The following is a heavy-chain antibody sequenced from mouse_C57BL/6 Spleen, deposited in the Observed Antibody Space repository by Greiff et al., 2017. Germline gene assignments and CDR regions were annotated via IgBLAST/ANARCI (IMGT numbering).Heavy chain of an antibody. CDR3: ARGGFGDYAWFAY. Sequence: QVQLKQPGAELVKPGASVKLSCKASGYTFTSYWMHWVKQRPGQGLEWIGMIHPNSGSTNNNEKFKSKATLTVDKSSSTAYMQLSSLTSEDSAVYYCARGGFGDYAWFAYWGQGTLVTVSA. J-gene: IGHJ3*01. V-gene: IGHV1-64*01. CDR2: IHPNSGST. CDR1: GYTFTSYW. D-gene: IGHD2-4*01.